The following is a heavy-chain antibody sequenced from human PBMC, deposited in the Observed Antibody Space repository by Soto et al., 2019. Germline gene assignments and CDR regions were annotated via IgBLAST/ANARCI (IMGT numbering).Heavy chain of an antibody. J-gene: IGHJ4*02. CDR1: GGSISSSSYY. V-gene: IGHV4-39*01. CDR2: IYYSGST. Sequence: QLQLQESGPGLVKPSETLSLTCTVSGGSISSSSYYWGWIRQPPGKGLEWIGSIYYSGSTYYNPSLKSRVTISVDTSKNQFSLKLSSVTAADTAVYYCARFGYSSGGHYFDYWGQGTLVTVSS. CDR3: ARFGYSSGGHYFDY. D-gene: IGHD6-19*01.